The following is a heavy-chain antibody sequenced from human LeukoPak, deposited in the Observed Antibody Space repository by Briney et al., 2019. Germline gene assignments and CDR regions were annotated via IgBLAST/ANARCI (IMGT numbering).Heavy chain of an antibody. CDR1: GGTFSSYA. CDR2: IIPIFGTA. Sequence: VASVKVSCKASGGTFSSYAISWVRQAPGQGLEWMGGIIPIFGTANYAQKFQGRVTITADESTSTAYMELSSLRSEDTAVYYCARGTGDSAAYCYYYMDVWGKGTTVTISS. CDR3: ARGTGDSAAYCYYYMDV. V-gene: IGHV1-69*13. J-gene: IGHJ6*03. D-gene: IGHD3/OR15-3a*01.